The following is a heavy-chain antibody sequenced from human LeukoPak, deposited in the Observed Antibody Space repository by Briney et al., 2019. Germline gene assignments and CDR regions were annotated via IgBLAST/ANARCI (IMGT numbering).Heavy chain of an antibody. D-gene: IGHD2-21*02. CDR1: GGSISSGDYY. Sequence: SETLSLTCTVSGGSISSGDYYWSWIRQPPGKGLEWIVYIYYSGSTYYNPSLKSRVTISVDTSKNQFSLKLSSVTAADTAVYYCARDRGRAYCGGDCPGAFDIWGQGTMVTVSS. CDR3: ARDRGRAYCGGDCPGAFDI. J-gene: IGHJ3*02. V-gene: IGHV4-30-4*01. CDR2: IYYSGST.